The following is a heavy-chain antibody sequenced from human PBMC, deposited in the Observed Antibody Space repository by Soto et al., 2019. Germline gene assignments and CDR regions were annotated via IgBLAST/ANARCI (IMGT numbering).Heavy chain of an antibody. D-gene: IGHD3-3*01. CDR1: GYTFTSYD. J-gene: IGHJ6*03. V-gene: IGHV1-8*01. CDR3: ARAGDYDFWSGPLYYMDV. CDR2: MNPNSGNT. Sequence: ASVKVSCKASGYTFTSYDINWVRQATGQGLEWMGWMNPNSGNTGYAQKFQGRVTMTRNTSISTAYMELSSLRSEDTAVYYCARAGDYDFWSGPLYYMDVWGKGTTVTVSS.